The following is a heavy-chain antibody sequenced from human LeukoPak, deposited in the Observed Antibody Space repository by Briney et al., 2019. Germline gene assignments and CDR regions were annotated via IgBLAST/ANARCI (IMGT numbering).Heavy chain of an antibody. CDR1: GGSISSYY. CDR2: IYYSGST. Sequence: SETLSLTCTVSGGSISSYYWSWIRQPPGKGLEWIGYIYYSGSTNYNPSLKSRVTISVDTSKNQFSLKLSSVTAADTAVYYCARVSLGDYDMLTGYYPLYYFDYWGQGTLVTVSS. V-gene: IGHV4-59*01. J-gene: IGHJ4*02. D-gene: IGHD3-9*01. CDR3: ARVSLGDYDMLTGYYPLYYFDY.